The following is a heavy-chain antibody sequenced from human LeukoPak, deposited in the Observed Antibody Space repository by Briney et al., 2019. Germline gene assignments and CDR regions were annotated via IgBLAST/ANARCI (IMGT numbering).Heavy chain of an antibody. D-gene: IGHD4-23*01. V-gene: IGHV1-8*03. Sequence: ASVKVSCKASGYTFTGYYMHWVRQAPGQGLEWMGWMKPNSGNTGYAQKFQGRVTITRNTSISTAHMELSSLRSEDTAVYYCARGDFYGGKDAFDIWGQGTMVTVSS. CDR1: GYTFTGYY. CDR2: MKPNSGNT. CDR3: ARGDFYGGKDAFDI. J-gene: IGHJ3*02.